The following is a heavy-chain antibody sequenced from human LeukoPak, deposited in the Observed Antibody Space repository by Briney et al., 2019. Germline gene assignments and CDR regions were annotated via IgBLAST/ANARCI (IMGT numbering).Heavy chain of an antibody. Sequence: GGSLRLSCAASGFTFSSYSMIWVRQAPGKGLEWVSYISSSSSTIYYADSVKGRFTISRDNAKNSLYLQMNSLRDEDTAVYYCASALTYYYDSSGYPVDYWGQGTLVTVSS. J-gene: IGHJ4*02. D-gene: IGHD3-22*01. V-gene: IGHV3-48*02. CDR3: ASALTYYYDSSGYPVDY. CDR1: GFTFSSYS. CDR2: ISSSSSTI.